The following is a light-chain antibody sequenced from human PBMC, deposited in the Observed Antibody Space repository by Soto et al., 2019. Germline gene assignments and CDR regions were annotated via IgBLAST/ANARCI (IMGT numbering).Light chain of an antibody. J-gene: IGKJ1*01. Sequence: EIVLTQSPGTLSLSPGESATLSCRASQSVSSNYLAWYQQKPGQAPRLLIYGASSRATGIPDRFSGSGSGTDFTLTIRRLEPEDFAVYYCQQYGSSYPWTCGQGTKVDIK. CDR1: QSVSSNY. CDR3: QQYGSSYPWT. CDR2: GAS. V-gene: IGKV3-20*01.